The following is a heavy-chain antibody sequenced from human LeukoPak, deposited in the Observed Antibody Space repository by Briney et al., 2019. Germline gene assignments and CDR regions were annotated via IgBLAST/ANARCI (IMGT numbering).Heavy chain of an antibody. CDR1: GFTFSNYA. D-gene: IGHD1-26*01. Sequence: GGSLRLSCAASGFTFSNYAMSWVRQAPGEGLEWVSAISNSGGTIHYADSVKGRFTISRDNSKNTLYLQMNSLTAEDTAVYHCAKGKGTGSYYYFDYWGQGTLVTVCS. J-gene: IGHJ4*02. CDR3: AKGKGTGSYYYFDY. V-gene: IGHV3-23*01. CDR2: ISNSGGTI.